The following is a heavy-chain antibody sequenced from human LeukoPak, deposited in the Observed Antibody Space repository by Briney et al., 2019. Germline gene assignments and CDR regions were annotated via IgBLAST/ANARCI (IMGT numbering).Heavy chain of an antibody. V-gene: IGHV3-30*02. CDR1: GFTFSSYG. D-gene: IGHD3-22*01. J-gene: IGHJ4*02. CDR3: AKGWYRYDSSGYPLDY. Sequence: PGGSLRLSCAASGFTFSSYGMHWVRQAPGKGLEWVAFIRYDGSNKYYADSVKGRFTISRDNSKNTLYLQMNSLRAEDTAVYYRAKGWYRYDSSGYPLDYWGQGTLVTVSS. CDR2: IRYDGSNK.